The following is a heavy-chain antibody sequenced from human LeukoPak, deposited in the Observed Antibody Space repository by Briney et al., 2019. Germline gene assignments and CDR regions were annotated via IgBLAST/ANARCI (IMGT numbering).Heavy chain of an antibody. CDR3: ARARFDWLLKDWFDP. CDR2: IYPGDSDT. Sequence: GESLKISCKGSGYSFTSYWIGWVRQMPGKGLEWMAIIYPGDSDTRYSPSFQGQVIISVDKSISTAYLQWSSLKASDTAMYYCARARFDWLLKDWFDPWGQGTLVTVSS. CDR1: GYSFTSYW. J-gene: IGHJ5*02. D-gene: IGHD3-9*01. V-gene: IGHV5-51*01.